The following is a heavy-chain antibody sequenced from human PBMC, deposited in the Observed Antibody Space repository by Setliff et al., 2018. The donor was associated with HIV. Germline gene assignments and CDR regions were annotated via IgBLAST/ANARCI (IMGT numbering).Heavy chain of an antibody. J-gene: IGHJ4*02. CDR2: ISSSSNTI. D-gene: IGHD1-26*01. V-gene: IGHV3-48*01. CDR3: ARGTGSYSYFDS. Sequence: GGSLRLSCAASGFTFSSYSMNWVRQAPGKGLEWVSYISSSSNTIYYADSVKGRFTISRDNAKNSLYLQMNSLRAEDTAVYYCARGTGSYSYFDSWGLGTLVTVSS. CDR1: GFTFSSYS.